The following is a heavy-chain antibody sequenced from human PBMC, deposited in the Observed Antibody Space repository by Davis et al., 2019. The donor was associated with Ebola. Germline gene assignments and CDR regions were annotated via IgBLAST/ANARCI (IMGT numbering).Heavy chain of an antibody. D-gene: IGHD5-18*01. V-gene: IGHV6-1*01. CDR2: TYYNSKWYN. CDR3: ARGWLRGGLDV. CDR1: GDSVSTNIC. J-gene: IGHJ6*04. Sequence: HSQTPSPTCAISGDSVSTNICWHCLRQSPSRGLEWLGRTYYNSKWYNDYAVSVKSRITINPDTAKNQVSLQMDSVTPEDTALYFCARGWLRGGLDVWGEGTTVTVSS.